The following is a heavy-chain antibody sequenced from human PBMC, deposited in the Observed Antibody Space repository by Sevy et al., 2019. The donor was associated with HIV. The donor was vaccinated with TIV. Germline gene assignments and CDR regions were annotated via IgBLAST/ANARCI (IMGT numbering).Heavy chain of an antibody. D-gene: IGHD1-26*01. V-gene: IGHV3-30-3*01. CDR1: GFTFSSYA. Sequence: GGSLRLSCAASGFTFSSYAMHWVRQAPGKGLEWVAVISYDGSNKSYADSVKGRFIISRDNSKNTLFLQMNRLRAEDTAVYYCASGRPTYSASYFDYWGQGTLVTVSS. CDR3: ASGRPTYSASYFDY. J-gene: IGHJ4*02. CDR2: ISYDGSNK.